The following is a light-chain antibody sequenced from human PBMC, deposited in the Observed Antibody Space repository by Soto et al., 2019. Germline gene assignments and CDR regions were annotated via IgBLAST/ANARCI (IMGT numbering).Light chain of an antibody. CDR2: WAS. CDR3: QQYSGTPLT. CDR1: QSVLSSSNNKNY. V-gene: IGKV4-1*01. J-gene: IGKJ4*01. Sequence: DIVMTQSPDSLAVSLGERATINCKSSQSVLSSSNNKNYLAWYQHRPGQPPKVLIYWASTRESGVPDRFSGSGSGTDFTLTITSLQAEDVAVYYCQQYSGTPLTFGGGTKVEIK.